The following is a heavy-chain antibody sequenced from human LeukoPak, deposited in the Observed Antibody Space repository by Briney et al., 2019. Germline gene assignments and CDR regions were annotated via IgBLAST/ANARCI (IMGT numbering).Heavy chain of an antibody. CDR2: IIPIFGTA. V-gene: IGHV1-69*01. CDR1: GGTFSSYA. D-gene: IGHD3-10*01. Sequence: SVKVSCKASGGTFSSYAISWVRQAPGQGPEWMGGIIPIFGTANYAQKFQGRVTITADESTSTAYMELSSLRSEDTAAYYCARGHVWFGGTYYYYYYMDVWGKGTTVTISS. CDR3: ARGHVWFGGTYYYYYYMDV. J-gene: IGHJ6*03.